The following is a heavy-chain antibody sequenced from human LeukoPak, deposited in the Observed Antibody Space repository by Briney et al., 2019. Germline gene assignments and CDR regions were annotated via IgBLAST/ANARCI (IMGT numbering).Heavy chain of an antibody. CDR2: INPNSGGT. CDR3: AGNYGSGSYTFDY. Sequence: ASVKVSCKASGYTFTGYYMHWVRQAPGPGLEWMGWINPNSGGTNYAQKFQGRVTMTRDTSISTAYMELSRLRSDDTAVYYCAGNYGSGSYTFDYWGQGTLVTVSS. CDR1: GYTFTGYY. D-gene: IGHD3-10*01. V-gene: IGHV1-2*02. J-gene: IGHJ4*02.